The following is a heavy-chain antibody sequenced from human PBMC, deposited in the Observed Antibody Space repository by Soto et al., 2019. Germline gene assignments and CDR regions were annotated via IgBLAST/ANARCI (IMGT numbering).Heavy chain of an antibody. Sequence: QVQLVQSGAEVKKPGSSVKVSCKASGGTFSSYAISWVRQAPGQGLEWMGGIIPIFGTANYAQKFQGRVTITADKSTSTAYMELSSLRSEDTAVYYCARERGYCSGGSCYPGWFDPWGQGTLVTVSS. J-gene: IGHJ5*02. CDR3: ARERGYCSGGSCYPGWFDP. V-gene: IGHV1-69*06. CDR1: GGTFSSYA. CDR2: IIPIFGTA. D-gene: IGHD2-15*01.